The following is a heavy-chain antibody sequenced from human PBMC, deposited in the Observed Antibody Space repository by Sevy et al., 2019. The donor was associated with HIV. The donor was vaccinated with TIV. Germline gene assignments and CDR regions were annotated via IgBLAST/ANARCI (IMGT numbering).Heavy chain of an antibody. CDR2: IKQDGSEK. CDR3: ARGSYYFDY. CDR1: GFTFSAWW. Sequence: GGSLRLSCAASGFTFSAWWMSWVRQAPGKGLEWVANIKQDGSEKDYVDSVKGRFSISRDNAKNSPYLQMNNLRAEDTAVYYCARGSYYFDYWGQGTLVTVSS. J-gene: IGHJ4*02. V-gene: IGHV3-7*01.